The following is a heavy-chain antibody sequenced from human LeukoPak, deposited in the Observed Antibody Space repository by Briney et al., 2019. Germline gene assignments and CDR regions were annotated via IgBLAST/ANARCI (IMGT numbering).Heavy chain of an antibody. CDR3: AKAYVDIVATTPFDY. J-gene: IGHJ4*02. CDR1: GFTFSSYG. V-gene: IGHV3-30*02. CDR2: IRYNGSNK. D-gene: IGHD5-12*01. Sequence: GGSLRLSCAASGFTFSSYGMHWVRQAPGKGLEWVAFIRYNGSNKYYADSVKGRFTISRDNSKNTLYLQMNSLRAEDTAVYYCAKAYVDIVATTPFDYWGQGTLVTVSS.